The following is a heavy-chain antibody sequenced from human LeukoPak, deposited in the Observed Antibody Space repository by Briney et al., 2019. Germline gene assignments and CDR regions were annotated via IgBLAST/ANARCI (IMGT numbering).Heavy chain of an antibody. CDR3: ARDRGVSGWRHRGFDY. D-gene: IGHD6-19*01. V-gene: IGHV1-69*05. Sequence: SVKVPCKASGGTFISYAISWVRQAPGQGLEWMGRIIPIFGTANYAQKFQGRVTITTDESTSPDYMELSSLRSEDTAVYYCARDRGVSGWRHRGFDYWGQGTLVTVSS. CDR1: GGTFISYA. J-gene: IGHJ4*02. CDR2: IIPIFGTA.